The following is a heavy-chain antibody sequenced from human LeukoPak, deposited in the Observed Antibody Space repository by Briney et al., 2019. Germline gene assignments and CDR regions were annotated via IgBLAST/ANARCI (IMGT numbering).Heavy chain of an antibody. Sequence: GGSLRLSCAASGSTFSSYEMNWVRQAPGRGLEWVSYISSSGSTIYYADSVKGRFTISRDNAKNSLYLQMNSLRAEDTAVYYCAELGITMIGGVWGKGTTVTISS. CDR1: GSTFSSYE. D-gene: IGHD3-10*02. CDR3: AELGITMIGGV. CDR2: ISSSGSTI. V-gene: IGHV3-48*03. J-gene: IGHJ6*04.